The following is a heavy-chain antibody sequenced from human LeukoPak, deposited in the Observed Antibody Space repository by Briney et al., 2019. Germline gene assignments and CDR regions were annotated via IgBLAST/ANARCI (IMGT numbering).Heavy chain of an antibody. V-gene: IGHV4-39*07. D-gene: IGHD1-1*01. CDR3: AREYWNDNDYYGMDV. CDR1: GGSISSSSYY. J-gene: IGHJ6*02. CDR2: IYYSGST. Sequence: SETLSLTCTVSGGSISSSSYYWGWIRQPPGKGLEWIGSIYYSGSTYYNPSLKSRVTISVDTSKNQYSLKLSSVTAADTAVYYCAREYWNDNDYYGMDVWGQGTTVTVSS.